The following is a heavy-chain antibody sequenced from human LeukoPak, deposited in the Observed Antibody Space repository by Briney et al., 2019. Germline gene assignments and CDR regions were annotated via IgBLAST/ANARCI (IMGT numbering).Heavy chain of an antibody. V-gene: IGHV3-23*01. CDR2: ISGSGGST. J-gene: IGHJ4*02. Sequence: GGSLRLSCAASGFTSSSYAMSWVRQAPGKGLEWVSAISGSGGSTYYADSVKGRFTISRDNSKNTLYLQMNSLRAEDTAVYYCACSGSYSRFDYRGQGTLVTVSS. CDR3: ACSGSYSRFDY. CDR1: GFTSSSYA. D-gene: IGHD3-10*02.